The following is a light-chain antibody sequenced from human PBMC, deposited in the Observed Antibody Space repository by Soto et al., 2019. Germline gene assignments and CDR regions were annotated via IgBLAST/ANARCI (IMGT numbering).Light chain of an antibody. CDR1: DSNLGRNT. J-gene: IGLJ2*01. CDR2: RSR. CDR3: TSWDDNLNGPV. Sequence: QSVLHQPPSASGTPGQTVTISCSGSDSNLGRNTLNWYQQVPGAAPKLLIFRSRQRPSGVPARFSGSKSGTSASLSISGLQSGDEADYYCTSWDDNLNGPVFGGGTKVTVL. V-gene: IGLV1-44*01.